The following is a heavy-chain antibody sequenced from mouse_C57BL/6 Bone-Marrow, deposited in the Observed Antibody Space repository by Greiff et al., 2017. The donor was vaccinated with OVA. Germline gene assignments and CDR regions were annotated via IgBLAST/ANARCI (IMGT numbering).Heavy chain of an antibody. Sequence: EVKVEESGEGLVKPGGSLKLSCAASGFTFSSYAMSWVRQTPEKRLEWVAYISSGGDYIYYADTVKGRFTISRDNARNTLYLQMSSLKAEDTAMYYCTRVYYGSSYGYFDVWGTGTTVTVSS. J-gene: IGHJ1*03. CDR3: TRVYYGSSYGYFDV. CDR2: ISSGGDYI. D-gene: IGHD1-1*01. CDR1: GFTFSSYA. V-gene: IGHV5-9-1*02.